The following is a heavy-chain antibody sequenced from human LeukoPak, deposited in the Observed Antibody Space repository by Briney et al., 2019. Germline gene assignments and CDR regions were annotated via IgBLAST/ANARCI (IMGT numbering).Heavy chain of an antibody. CDR2: INHSGST. CDR3: ARGLQSGRFVWFGELKEVYFDY. Sequence: SETLSLTCAVYGGSFSGYYWSWIRQPPGKGLEWIGEINHSGSTNYNPSLKSRVTISVDTSKNQFSLKLSSVTAADTAVYYCARGLQSGRFVWFGELKEVYFDYWGQGTLVTVSS. V-gene: IGHV4-34*01. J-gene: IGHJ4*02. D-gene: IGHD3-10*01. CDR1: GGSFSGYY.